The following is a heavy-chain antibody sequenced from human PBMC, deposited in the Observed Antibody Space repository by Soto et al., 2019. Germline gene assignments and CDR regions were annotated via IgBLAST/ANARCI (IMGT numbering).Heavy chain of an antibody. J-gene: IGHJ4*02. Sequence: EVQLLESGGGLVQPGGSLRLSCTASGITVSNYAMSWVRQAPRKGLEGVSSISTSGGRPYYADSVKGRFTISRDNSKNTLYLQMNSLRVEDTAVYYCAKDPDRYDYVWGTYRYIDHWGQGTLVTVSS. CDR1: GITVSNYA. CDR3: AKDPDRYDYVWGTYRYIDH. D-gene: IGHD3-16*02. V-gene: IGHV3-23*01. CDR2: ISTSGGRP.